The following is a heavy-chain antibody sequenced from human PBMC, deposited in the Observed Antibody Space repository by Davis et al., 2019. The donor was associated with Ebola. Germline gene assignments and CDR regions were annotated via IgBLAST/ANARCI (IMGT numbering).Heavy chain of an antibody. V-gene: IGHV4-59*08. CDR1: GGSISYYY. CDR3: AALVAGVDY. CDR2: ISYSGSA. J-gene: IGHJ4*02. D-gene: IGHD6-19*01. Sequence: MPSETLSLTCTFSGGSISYYYWSWIRQPPGKGLEWIGYISYSGSANYSPSLKSRVTISVDTSKNQFSLKLSSVTAADTAVYYCAALVAGVDYWGQGTLVTVSS.